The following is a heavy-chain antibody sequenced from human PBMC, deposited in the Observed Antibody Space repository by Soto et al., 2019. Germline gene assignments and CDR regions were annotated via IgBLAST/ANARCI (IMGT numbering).Heavy chain of an antibody. CDR1: GFIFSDYY. J-gene: IGHJ4*02. Sequence: VGSLRLSCAASGFIFSDYYMSWIRQAPGKGLEWISYISSSDNIIYYADSVKGRFTISRDNAKNSLYLQMNSLRAEDTAVYYCARDRGYYDSSGYFDYWGQGTLVTVSS. CDR2: ISSSDNII. D-gene: IGHD3-22*01. CDR3: ARDRGYYDSSGYFDY. V-gene: IGHV3-11*01.